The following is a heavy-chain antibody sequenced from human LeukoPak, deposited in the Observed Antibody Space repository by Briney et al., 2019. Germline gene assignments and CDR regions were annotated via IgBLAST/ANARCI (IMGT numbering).Heavy chain of an antibody. Sequence: SETLSLTCTVSGGSISGYYWGWIRQPPGKGLQWIGSIHHSGSTYYNASLKSRVTISVDTSKNQFSLKLSSVTAADTAVYYCARTSSSGLVGGYYFDYWGQGTLVTVSS. V-gene: IGHV4-38-2*02. CDR1: GGSISGYY. CDR2: IHHSGST. D-gene: IGHD6-19*01. J-gene: IGHJ4*02. CDR3: ARTSSSGLVGGYYFDY.